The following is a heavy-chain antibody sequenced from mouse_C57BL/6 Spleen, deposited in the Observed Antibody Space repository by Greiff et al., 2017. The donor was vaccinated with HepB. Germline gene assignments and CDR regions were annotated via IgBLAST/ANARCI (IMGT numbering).Heavy chain of an antibody. J-gene: IGHJ2*01. Sequence: EVMLVESGGDLVKPGGSLKLSCAASGFTFSSYGMSWVRQTPDKRLEWVATISSGGSYNYYPDSVKGRFTISRDNAKNTLYLQMSSLKSEDTAMYYCARHGLGRDYFDYWGQGTTLTVSS. V-gene: IGHV5-6*01. CDR3: ARHGLGRDYFDY. D-gene: IGHD4-1*01. CDR1: GFTFSSYG. CDR2: ISSGGSYN.